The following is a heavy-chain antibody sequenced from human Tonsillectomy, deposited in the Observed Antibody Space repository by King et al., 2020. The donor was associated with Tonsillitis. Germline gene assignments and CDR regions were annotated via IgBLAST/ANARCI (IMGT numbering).Heavy chain of an antibody. CDR1: GFTFSSYW. V-gene: IGHV3-74*01. D-gene: IGHD3-9*01. CDR3: ASDLGLLVRSYDILTGYDQPDHYSYGMDV. J-gene: IGHJ6*02. CDR2: INTDGSST. Sequence: VQLVESGGDLVQPGGSLRLSCAASGFTFSSYWMHWVRQTPGKGLVWVSHINTDGSSTSYADSVKGRFTISRDNAKNTLYLQMNSLSAEDTALYYCASDLGLLVRSYDILTGYDQPDHYSYGMDVWGQGTTVTVSS.